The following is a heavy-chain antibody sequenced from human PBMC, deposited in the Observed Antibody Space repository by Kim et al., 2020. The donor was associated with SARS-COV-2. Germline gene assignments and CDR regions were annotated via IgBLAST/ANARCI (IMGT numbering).Heavy chain of an antibody. V-gene: IGHV1-69*13. D-gene: IGHD1-26*01. CDR3: ARGMIVGALTLGYYYYGMDV. CDR1: GGTFSSYA. Sequence: SVKVSCKASGGTFSSYAISWVRQAPGQGLEWMGGIIPIFGTANYAQKFQGRVTITADESTSTAYMELSSLRSEDTAVYYCARGMIVGALTLGYYYYGMDVWGQGTTVTVSS. CDR2: IIPIFGTA. J-gene: IGHJ6*02.